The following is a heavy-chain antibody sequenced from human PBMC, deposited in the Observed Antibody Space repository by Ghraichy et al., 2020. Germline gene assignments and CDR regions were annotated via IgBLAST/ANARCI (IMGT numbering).Heavy chain of an antibody. D-gene: IGHD3-10*01. CDR2: IYYSGST. J-gene: IGHJ3*02. Sequence: SETLSLTCTVSGGSISSYFWSWIRQPPGKGLEWIGYIYYSGSTNYNPSLKSRVTISVDTSKNQFSLKLSSVTAADTAVYYCARDLPMVRGSLGGAFDIWGQGTMVTVSS. CDR3: ARDLPMVRGSLGGAFDI. V-gene: IGHV4-59*01. CDR1: GGSISSYF.